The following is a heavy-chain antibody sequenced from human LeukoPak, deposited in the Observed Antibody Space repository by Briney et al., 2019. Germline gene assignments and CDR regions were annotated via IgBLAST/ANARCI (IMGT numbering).Heavy chain of an antibody. CDR3: AKLRYFDLSPRTYFDY. CDR1: GLTFNKYW. D-gene: IGHD3-9*01. CDR2: IKEEGSEK. J-gene: IGHJ4*02. V-gene: IGHV3-7*03. Sequence: PGGSLRLSCEASGLTFNKYWMSWVRQAPGKGLEWVAHIKEEGSEKNYVDSVKGRFTISRDNSKNTLYLQMNSLRAEDTAVYYCAKLRYFDLSPRTYFDYWGQGTLVTVSS.